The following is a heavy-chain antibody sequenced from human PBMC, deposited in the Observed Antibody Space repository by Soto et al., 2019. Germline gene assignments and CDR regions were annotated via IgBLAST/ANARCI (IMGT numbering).Heavy chain of an antibody. CDR2: IDWDDDK. Sequence: SGPTLVNPTQTLTLTCTFSGFSLSTTGMCVSWIRQPPGKALEWLARIDWDDDKYYSTSLKTRLTISKDTSKNQVVLTMTNMDPVDTATYYCARIASSSSPYYYYFGMDVWGQGTTVTVS. CDR3: ARIASSSSPYYYYFGMDV. CDR1: GFSLSTTGMC. J-gene: IGHJ6*02. D-gene: IGHD6-6*01. V-gene: IGHV2-70*11.